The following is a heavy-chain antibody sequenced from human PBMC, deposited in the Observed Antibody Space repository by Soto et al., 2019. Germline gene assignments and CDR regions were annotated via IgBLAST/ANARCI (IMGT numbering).Heavy chain of an antibody. Sequence: QVQLQESGPGLVKPSQTLSLTCTVSGGSISSGGYYWSWIRQHPGKGLEWIGYIYYSGSTYYNPSLKSRVTISVDTSKNQFSLKLSSVTAADTAVYYCARALWFGELLRNRPFDYWGQGTLVTVSS. CDR2: IYYSGST. J-gene: IGHJ4*02. CDR1: GGSISSGGYY. V-gene: IGHV4-31*03. D-gene: IGHD3-10*01. CDR3: ARALWFGELLRNRPFDY.